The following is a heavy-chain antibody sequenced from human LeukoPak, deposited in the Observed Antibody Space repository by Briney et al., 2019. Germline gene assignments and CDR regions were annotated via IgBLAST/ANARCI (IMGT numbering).Heavy chain of an antibody. CDR3: ARHRGYSGHDFVGY. Sequence: GGSLRLSCAASGFTFSSYSMNWVRQAPGKGLEWVSSISSSSSYIYYADSVKGRFTISRDNAKNSLYLQMNSLRAEDTAVYYCARHRGYSGHDFVGYWGQGTLVTVSS. J-gene: IGHJ4*02. V-gene: IGHV3-21*01. CDR2: ISSSSSYI. D-gene: IGHD5-12*01. CDR1: GFTFSSYS.